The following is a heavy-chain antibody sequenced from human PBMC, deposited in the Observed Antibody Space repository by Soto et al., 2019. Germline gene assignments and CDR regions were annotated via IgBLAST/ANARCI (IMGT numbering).Heavy chain of an antibody. D-gene: IGHD2-2*01. CDR1: PFSVSSNY. CDR2: IDSGGTT. J-gene: IGHJ4*02. V-gene: IGHV3-66*01. CDR3: ASRPPSRSCTSTSCPIHY. Sequence: GGSLRLSCAASPFSVSSNYMTWVRQAPGKGLEWVSIIDSGGTTYYADSVKGRFSISRDSSNNTLCLQMNSLRVEDTAVYYCASRPPSRSCTSTSCPIHYWGQGALVTVSS.